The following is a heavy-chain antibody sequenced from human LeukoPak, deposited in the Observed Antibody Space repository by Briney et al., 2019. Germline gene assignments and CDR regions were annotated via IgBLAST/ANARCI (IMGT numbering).Heavy chain of an antibody. CDR2: INPNSGGT. CDR3: ARDGGYCSSTSCPRHFDY. J-gene: IGHJ4*02. V-gene: IGHV1-2*02. D-gene: IGHD2-2*01. Sequence: ASVKVSCKASGYTFTGYYMHWVRQAPGQGLEWMGWINPNSGGTNYAQKFQGRVTMTRDTSISTAYMELSRLRSDDTAVYYSARDGGYCSSTSCPRHFDYWGQGTLVTVSS. CDR1: GYTFTGYY.